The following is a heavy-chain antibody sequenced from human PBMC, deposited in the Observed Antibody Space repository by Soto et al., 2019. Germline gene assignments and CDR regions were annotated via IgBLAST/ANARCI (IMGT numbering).Heavy chain of an antibody. CDR2: ISSSSSYI. CDR3: ARVGATPYYYYYCLDV. J-gene: IGHJ6*02. V-gene: IGHV3-21*01. D-gene: IGHD1-26*01. CDR1: GFTFRSYS. Sequence: LRLSCAASGFTFRSYSMNWVRQAPGKGLEWVSSISSSSSYIYYADSVKGRFTISRDNAKNSLYLQMNSLRAEDTAVYYCARVGATPYYYYYCLDVWGQGTTVTRS.